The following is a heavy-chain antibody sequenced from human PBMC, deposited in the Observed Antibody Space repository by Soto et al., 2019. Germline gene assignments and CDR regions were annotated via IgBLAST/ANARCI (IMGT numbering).Heavy chain of an antibody. CDR1: GYTFTIYG. CDR3: ARLLVPAAMAAFDY. CDR2: ISAYNGNT. J-gene: IGHJ4*02. D-gene: IGHD2-2*01. V-gene: IGHV1-18*01. Sequence: GASVKVSCKASGYTFTIYGSSWVRQAPGQGLEWMGWISAYNGNTNYAQKLQGRVTMTTDTSTSTAYMELRSLRSDDTAVYYCARLLVPAAMAAFDYWGQGTLVTVSS.